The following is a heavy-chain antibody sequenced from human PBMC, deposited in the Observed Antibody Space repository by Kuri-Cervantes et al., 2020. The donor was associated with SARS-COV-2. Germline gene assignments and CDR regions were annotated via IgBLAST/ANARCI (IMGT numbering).Heavy chain of an antibody. V-gene: IGHV3-30*18. D-gene: IGHD2-21*01. CDR3: AKDRAGVHDF. J-gene: IGHJ4*02. CDR2: ISSDGKNK. CDR1: GFTFSSVG. Sequence: GGSLRLSCAASGFTFSSVGMHWVRQAPGKGLEWVTFISSDGKNKKCMASGKGRFTISRDNSQNTLHLQMKSLRDEDTAIYYCAKDRAGVHDFWGQGTLVTVSS.